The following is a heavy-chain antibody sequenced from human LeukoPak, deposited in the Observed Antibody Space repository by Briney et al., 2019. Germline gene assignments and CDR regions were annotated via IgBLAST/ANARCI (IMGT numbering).Heavy chain of an antibody. CDR3: ARGEVGAADAFDI. Sequence: ASVKVSCKASGYTFTGHYMHWVRQAPGQGLEWMGWINPNSGGTNYAQKFQGRVTMTRDTSISTAYMELSRLRSDDTAVYYCARGEVGAADAFDIWGQGTMVTVSS. V-gene: IGHV1-2*02. CDR1: GYTFTGHY. J-gene: IGHJ3*02. CDR2: INPNSGGT. D-gene: IGHD1-26*01.